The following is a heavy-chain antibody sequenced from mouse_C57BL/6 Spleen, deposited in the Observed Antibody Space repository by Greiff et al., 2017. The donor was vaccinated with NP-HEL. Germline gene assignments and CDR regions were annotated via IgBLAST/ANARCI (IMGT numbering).Heavy chain of an antibody. D-gene: IGHD4-1*01. V-gene: IGHV1-50*01. CDR2: IDPSDSYT. CDR3: ARSNWDEYYFDY. CDR1: GYTFTSYW. Sequence: VQLQESGAELVKPGASVKLSCKASGYTFTSYWMQWVKQRPGQGLEWIGEIDPSDSYTNYNQKFKGKATLTVDTSSSTAYMQLSSLTSEDSAVYYCARSNWDEYYFDYWGQGTTLTVSS. J-gene: IGHJ2*01.